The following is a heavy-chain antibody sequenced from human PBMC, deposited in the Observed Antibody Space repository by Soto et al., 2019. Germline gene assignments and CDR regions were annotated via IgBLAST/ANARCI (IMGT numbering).Heavy chain of an antibody. J-gene: IGHJ5*02. Sequence: GGSLRLSCAASGFTFSSYAMSGARQTPGKGLEWVSTLSGSGGTTYYADSVKGQFTISRDNSKNTLYLQMNSLRAEDTAVYYCAKDLGHYDILTGYYTPDNWFDPWGQGTLVTVSS. CDR3: AKDLGHYDILTGYYTPDNWFDP. CDR2: LSGSGGTT. V-gene: IGHV3-23*01. CDR1: GFTFSSYA. D-gene: IGHD3-9*01.